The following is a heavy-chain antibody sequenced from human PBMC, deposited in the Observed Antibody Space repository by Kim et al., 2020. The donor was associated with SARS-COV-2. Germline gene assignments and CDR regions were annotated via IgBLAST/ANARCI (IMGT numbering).Heavy chain of an antibody. CDR1: GFTFSSYS. J-gene: IGHJ3*02. Sequence: GGSLRLSCAASGFTFSSYSMNWVRQAPGKGLEWVSYISSSSSTIYYADSVKGRFTISRDNAKNSLYLQMNSLRDEDTAVYYCARALYCSGGSCYVPGWFGALDIWGQGTMVTVSS. V-gene: IGHV3-48*02. D-gene: IGHD2-15*01. CDR3: ARALYCSGGSCYVPGWFGALDI. CDR2: ISSSSSTI.